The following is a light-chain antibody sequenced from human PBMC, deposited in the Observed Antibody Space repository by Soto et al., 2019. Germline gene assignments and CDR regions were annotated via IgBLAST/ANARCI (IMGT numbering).Light chain of an antibody. CDR2: AAS. CDR3: QKYNSAPRT. CDR1: QGISNY. Sequence: DIQMTQSPSSLSASVGDRFTITCRARQGISNYLAWYQQKPGKVPKLLIYAASTLQSGVPSRFRGSGSGTDFTLTISSLQPEDVATYYCQKYNSAPRTFGQGTKVEI. V-gene: IGKV1-27*01. J-gene: IGKJ1*01.